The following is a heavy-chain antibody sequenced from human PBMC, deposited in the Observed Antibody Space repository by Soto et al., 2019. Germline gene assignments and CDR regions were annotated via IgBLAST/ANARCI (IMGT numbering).Heavy chain of an antibody. CDR1: GFTFSSYA. CDR2: ISYDGSNK. D-gene: IGHD3-3*01. V-gene: IGHV3-30-3*01. CDR3: ARDKRDLRFLEWSYYFDF. Sequence: QVQLVESGGGVVQPGRSLRLSCAASGFTFSSYAMHWVRQAPGKGLEWVAVISYDGSNKYYADSVKGRFTNSRDNSKNTLYLQMNSLRAEDTAVYYCARDKRDLRFLEWSYYFDFWGQGTLVTVSS. J-gene: IGHJ4*02.